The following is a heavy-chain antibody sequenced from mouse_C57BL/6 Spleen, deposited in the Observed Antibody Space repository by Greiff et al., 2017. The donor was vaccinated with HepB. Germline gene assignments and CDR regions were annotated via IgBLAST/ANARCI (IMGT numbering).Heavy chain of an antibody. Sequence: VQLQQSGAELAKPGASVKLSCKASGYTFTSYWMHWVKQRPGQGLEWIGYINPSSGYTKYNQKFKDKDTLTADKSSSTAYMQLSSLTYEDSAVYYCASAVDYWGQGTTLTVSS. CDR3: ASAVDY. CDR2: INPSSGYT. V-gene: IGHV1-7*01. CDR1: GYTFTSYW. D-gene: IGHD6-1*01. J-gene: IGHJ2*01.